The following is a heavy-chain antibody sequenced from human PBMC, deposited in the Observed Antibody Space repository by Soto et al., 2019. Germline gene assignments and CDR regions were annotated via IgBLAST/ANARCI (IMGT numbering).Heavy chain of an antibody. CDR3: AKDKHNSGWYSFEY. CDR1: GFTFSSYG. CDR2: ISGGGGGT. Sequence: HPGGSLRLSCAASGFTFSSYGMSWVRQAPGKGLEWVSVISGGGGGTNYADSVKGRFTISRDNSKNTLYLQMNSLRAEDTAVYYCAKDKHNSGWYSFEYWGQGTLVTVSS. V-gene: IGHV3-23*01. D-gene: IGHD6-19*01. J-gene: IGHJ4*02.